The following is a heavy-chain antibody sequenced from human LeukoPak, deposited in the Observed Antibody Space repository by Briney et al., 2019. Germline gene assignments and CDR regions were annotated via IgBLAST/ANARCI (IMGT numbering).Heavy chain of an antibody. V-gene: IGHV4-39*01. CDR2: IYYSGST. CDR3: ARQVWSYDILTGYYPFDY. D-gene: IGHD3-9*01. J-gene: IGHJ4*02. Sequence: SETLSLTCAVYGGSFSSYYWGWIRQPPGKGLEWIGSIYYSGSTYYNPSLKSRVTISVDTSKNQFSLKLSSVTAADTAVYYCARQVWSYDILTGYYPFDYWGQGTLVTVSS. CDR1: GGSFSSYY.